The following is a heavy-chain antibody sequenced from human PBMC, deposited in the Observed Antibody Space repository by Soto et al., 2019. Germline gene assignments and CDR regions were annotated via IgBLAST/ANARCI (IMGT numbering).Heavy chain of an antibody. J-gene: IGHJ4*02. CDR2: ISGSGDST. CDR3: ARRSSGWYFDY. D-gene: IGHD6-19*01. Sequence: EVQLLESGGGLVQPGGSLRLSCAASGFTFSSDAMNWVRQAPGKGLEWVSVISGSGDSTYYADSGKGRFTISRDNSKNTLYLQMNSLRAEDTAVYYCARRSSGWYFDYWGQGTLVTVSS. CDR1: GFTFSSDA. V-gene: IGHV3-23*01.